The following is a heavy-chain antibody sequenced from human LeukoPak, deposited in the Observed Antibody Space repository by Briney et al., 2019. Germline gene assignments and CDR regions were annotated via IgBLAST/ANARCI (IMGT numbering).Heavy chain of an antibody. CDR2: INTNSGNT. CDR3: ARRSLRGNWFDP. D-gene: IGHD3-10*01. Sequence: ASVKVSREASGYTFTSYEINSVREGTGPRLEWMGWINTNSGNTDYAQKFQGRVTMTRNTSISTAYMELSSLRSEDTAVYYCARRSLRGNWFDPWGQGTLVTVSS. CDR1: GYTFTSYE. V-gene: IGHV1-8*01. J-gene: IGHJ5*02.